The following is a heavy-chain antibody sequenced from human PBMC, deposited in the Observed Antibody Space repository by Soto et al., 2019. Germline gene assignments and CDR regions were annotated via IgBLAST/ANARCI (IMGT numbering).Heavy chain of an antibody. V-gene: IGHV5-51*01. CDR2: IWPGDSDT. CDR3: ARRAEVTGNTLDY. D-gene: IGHD1-7*01. CDR1: GYNFNSHW. J-gene: IGHJ4*02. Sequence: PGESLKISCTGSGYNFNSHWVGWVRQMPGKGLEWMGLIWPGDSDTKYSPAFQGQVTMSADKSINTAYLQWGSLKASDTAMYYCARRAEVTGNTLDYWGPGALVTVSS.